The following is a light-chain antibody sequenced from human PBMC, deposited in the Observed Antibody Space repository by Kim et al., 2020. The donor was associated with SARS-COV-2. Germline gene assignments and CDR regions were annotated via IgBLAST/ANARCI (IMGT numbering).Light chain of an antibody. V-gene: IGLV3-21*04. CDR2: YDS. CDR3: QVWDNSSDHVV. Sequence: GKTARITCGGNNIGSKSVHWYQQKPGQAPVLVIYYDSDRPSGIPERFSGSKSGNTATLTISRVEAGDEADYYCQVWDNSSDHVVFGGGTQLTVL. J-gene: IGLJ2*01. CDR1: NIGSKS.